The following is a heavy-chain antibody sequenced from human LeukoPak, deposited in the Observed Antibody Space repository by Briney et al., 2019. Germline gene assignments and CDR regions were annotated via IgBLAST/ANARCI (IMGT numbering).Heavy chain of an antibody. CDR3: ARIPPYGGNSVDY. V-gene: IGHV3-48*01. CDR2: INTNSRTI. D-gene: IGHD4-23*01. CDR1: GLTFTDYS. Sequence: PGGSLRLSCAVSGLTFTDYSMNWVRQAPGKGLEWISYINTNSRTIYYADSVKGRFTISRDNAKNSLFLQMHSLRAEDTAVYYCARIPPYGGNSVDYWGQGTLVTVSS. J-gene: IGHJ4*02.